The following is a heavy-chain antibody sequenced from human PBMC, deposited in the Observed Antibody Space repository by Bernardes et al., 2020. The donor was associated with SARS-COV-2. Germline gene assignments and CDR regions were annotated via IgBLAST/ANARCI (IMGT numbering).Heavy chain of an antibody. CDR3: ARHDALGGWFFDL. CDR1: GYSFSTSW. CDR2: IYPGDSDT. V-gene: IGHV5-51*01. D-gene: IGHD1-26*01. J-gene: IGHJ2*01. Sequence: GTTLITSGQGSGYSFSTSWVAWVRPKPGKGLDWLGIIYPGDSDTTYSPTFQGQVTISADKSINTAYLQWSGMKASDTAVYYCARHDALGGWFFDLWGRGTLVTVSS.